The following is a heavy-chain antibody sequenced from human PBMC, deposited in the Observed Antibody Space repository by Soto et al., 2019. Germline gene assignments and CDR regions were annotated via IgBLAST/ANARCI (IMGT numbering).Heavy chain of an antibody. D-gene: IGHD7-27*01. CDR2: IYFNGNT. CDR3: ARTVMPVGNLAAFDH. V-gene: IGHV4-59*01. CDR1: AASFSKYY. Sequence: SETLSLTCTVSAASFSKYYWSWIRQPPGKGLEWIGYIYFNGNTNYNPSLKRRVTISIDTSKKQISLNLTSVTDADTAVYFCARTVMPVGNLAAFDHWGQGVLVTVSS. J-gene: IGHJ4*02.